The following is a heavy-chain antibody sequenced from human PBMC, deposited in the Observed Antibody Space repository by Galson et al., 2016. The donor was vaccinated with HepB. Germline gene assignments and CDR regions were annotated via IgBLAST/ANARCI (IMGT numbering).Heavy chain of an antibody. Sequence: SVKVSCKASGYTFTNFGISWVRQAAGHGLEWLGWISAYSGNTNNAQSLQDRVTMTTDTSTTTAYMELRSLRSDDTAVYYCASDVFPSIPMVREFDYWGQGTLVTVSS. J-gene: IGHJ4*02. D-gene: IGHD3-10*01. CDR1: GYTFTNFG. CDR3: ASDVFPSIPMVREFDY. CDR2: ISAYSGNT. V-gene: IGHV1-18*01.